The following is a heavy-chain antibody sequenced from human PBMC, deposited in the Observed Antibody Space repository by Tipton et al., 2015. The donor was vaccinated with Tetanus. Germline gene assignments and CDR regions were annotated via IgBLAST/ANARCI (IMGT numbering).Heavy chain of an antibody. CDR2: VYYTGDT. Sequence: TLSLTCIVSGGSISSSSYYWGWIRQPPGKGLEWVGYVYYTGDTNYNPSLKSRVTISMDRSENQISLKMTSVTAADTAVYYCAGVTAQRTELYFEHWGQGTQVTVSS. J-gene: IGHJ1*01. CDR3: AGVTAQRTELYFEH. D-gene: IGHD2-8*02. CDR1: GGSISSSSYY. V-gene: IGHV4-61*05.